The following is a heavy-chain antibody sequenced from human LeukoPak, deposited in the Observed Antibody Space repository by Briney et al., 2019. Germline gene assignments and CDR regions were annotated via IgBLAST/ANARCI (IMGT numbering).Heavy chain of an antibody. D-gene: IGHD1-14*01. CDR1: GLTFSTSG. CDR2: IGPTGSDR. V-gene: IGHV3-21*06. Sequence: GGSLRLSCTASGLTFSTSGFNWVRQAPGKGLEWVASIGPTGSDRYHADSIKGRFTISRDNANNLLYLQMDSLRAEDTAVYYCATETNGRHYDYWGQGTLLTVSS. J-gene: IGHJ4*02. CDR3: ATETNGRHYDY.